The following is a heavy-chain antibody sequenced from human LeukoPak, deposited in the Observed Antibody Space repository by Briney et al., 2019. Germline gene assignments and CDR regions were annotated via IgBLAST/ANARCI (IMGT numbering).Heavy chain of an antibody. J-gene: IGHJ4*02. D-gene: IGHD3-10*01. CDR2: ISGGSVYT. Sequence: GGSLRLSCAASGFTFNDYYMNWIRQAPGKGLEWVSYISGGSVYTNYADSVKGRFTISRDNAKNSLYLQMNSLRAEDTAVYYCASILRSSSGYYFDYWGQGTLVTVSS. CDR1: GFTFNDYY. V-gene: IGHV3-11*06. CDR3: ASILRSSSGYYFDY.